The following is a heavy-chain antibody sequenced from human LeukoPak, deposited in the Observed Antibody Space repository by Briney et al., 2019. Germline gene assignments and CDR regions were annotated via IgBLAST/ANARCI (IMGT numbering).Heavy chain of an antibody. J-gene: IGHJ6*03. CDR2: IYYSGST. Sequence: ASETLTLTCTVSGGSISSYYWSWIRQPPGKGLEWIGFIYYSGSTNYNPSLKSRVTISVDTSKNQFSLKLSSVTAADTAVYYCARGVKCTNGVCYYYYYYMDVWGKGTTVTVSS. CDR1: GGSISSYY. CDR3: ARGVKCTNGVCYYYYYYMDV. V-gene: IGHV4-59*01. D-gene: IGHD2-8*01.